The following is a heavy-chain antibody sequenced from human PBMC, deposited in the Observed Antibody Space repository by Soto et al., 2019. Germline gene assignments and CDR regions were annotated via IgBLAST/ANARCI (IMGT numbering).Heavy chain of an antibody. V-gene: IGHV1-69*01. D-gene: IGHD2-2*01. CDR3: ARSQGSSTSLEIYYYYYYGMDV. Sequence: QVQLVQSGAEVKKPGSSVKVSCKASGGTFSSYDISWVRQAPGQGLEWMGGIIPISDTTNYAQKFQGRVTITADDSTSTAYMELSSLRSEDRAVYYCARSQGSSTSLEIYYYYYYGMDVWGQGTTVTVSS. CDR2: IIPISDTT. J-gene: IGHJ6*01. CDR1: GGTFSSYD.